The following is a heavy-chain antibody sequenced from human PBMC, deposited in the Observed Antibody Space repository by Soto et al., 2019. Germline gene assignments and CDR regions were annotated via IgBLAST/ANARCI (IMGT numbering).Heavy chain of an antibody. CDR2: ISSSGSTI. CDR1: GFTFSSYE. V-gene: IGHV3-48*03. Sequence: GGSLRLPCAASGFTFSSYEMNWVRQAPGKGLEWVSYISSSGSTIYYADSVKGRFTISRDNAKNSLYLQMNSLRAEDTAVYYCAREGRWLQFGYWGQGTLVTVSS. CDR3: AREGRWLQFGY. J-gene: IGHJ4*02. D-gene: IGHD5-12*01.